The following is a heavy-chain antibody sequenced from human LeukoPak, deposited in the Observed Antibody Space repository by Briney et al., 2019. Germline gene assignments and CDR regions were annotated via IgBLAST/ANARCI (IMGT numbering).Heavy chain of an antibody. CDR1: GGSISSSSYN. J-gene: IGHJ4*02. D-gene: IGHD6-13*01. CDR3: VRDGGILGREFYVY. CDR2: IYYGGST. Sequence: SETLSLTCSVSGGSISSSSYNWGWVRQPPGKGLQWIGSIYYGGSTYSNPSLKSRVTISVDTSKNQFSLKVRSVTAADTAVYYCVRDGGILGREFYVYWGQGTLVTVSS. V-gene: IGHV4-39*07.